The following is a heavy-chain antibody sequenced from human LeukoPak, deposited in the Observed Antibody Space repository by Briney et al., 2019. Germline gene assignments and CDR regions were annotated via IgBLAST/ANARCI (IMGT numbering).Heavy chain of an antibody. J-gene: IGHJ5*02. CDR1: GFIFRNYA. V-gene: IGHV3-23*01. D-gene: IGHD3-10*01. CDR3: AKGGSWFDP. Sequence: PGASLRLSCAASGFIFRNYAMSWVRQAPGKGLEWVSAITGSGDTTYYADSVKGRFTISRDNSKNTLYLQMNSLRAEDTAVYYCAKGGSWFDPWGQGTLVTVSS. CDR2: ITGSGDTT.